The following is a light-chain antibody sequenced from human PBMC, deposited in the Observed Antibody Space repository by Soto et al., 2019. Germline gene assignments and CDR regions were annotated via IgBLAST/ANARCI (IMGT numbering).Light chain of an antibody. CDR2: AAS. J-gene: IGKJ3*01. CDR1: QSITNY. Sequence: DIQMTQSPSSLSASVGDRVTITCRASQSITNYLNWYQHKPGKAPKLLVYAASSLQSGVPSRFSGSGSGTDFTLTISSLQPEDFATYFGQQSHNIPFTFGPGTKVDIK. V-gene: IGKV1-39*01. CDR3: QQSHNIPFT.